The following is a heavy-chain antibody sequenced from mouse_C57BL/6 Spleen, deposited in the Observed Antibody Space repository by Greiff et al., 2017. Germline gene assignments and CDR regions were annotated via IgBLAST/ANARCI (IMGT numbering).Heavy chain of an antibody. Sequence: VQLQQSGPELVKPGASVKISCKASGYSFTGYYMNWVKQSPEKSLEWIGEINPSTGGTTYNQKFKAKATLTVDKSASTAYMQLKSLTSEDSAVYYWARYYGIDYWGQSTTLTVSS. CDR3: ARYYGIDY. CDR2: INPSTGGT. D-gene: IGHD1-1*01. J-gene: IGHJ2*01. V-gene: IGHV1-42*01. CDR1: GYSFTGYY.